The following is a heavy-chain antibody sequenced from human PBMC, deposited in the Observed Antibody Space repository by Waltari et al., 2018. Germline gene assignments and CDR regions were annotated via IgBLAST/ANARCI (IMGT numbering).Heavy chain of an antibody. CDR1: GGSFSGYY. J-gene: IGHJ4*02. V-gene: IGHV4-34*01. CDR2: INHSGST. CDR3: ARGGDYYGSGSYQSDY. Sequence: QVQLQQGGAGLLKPSETLSLTCAVYGGSFSGYYWSWIRQPPGKGLEWIGEINHSGSTNYNPSLKSRVTISVDTSKNQFSLKLSSVTAADTAVYYCARGGDYYGSGSYQSDYWGQGTLVTVSS. D-gene: IGHD3-10*01.